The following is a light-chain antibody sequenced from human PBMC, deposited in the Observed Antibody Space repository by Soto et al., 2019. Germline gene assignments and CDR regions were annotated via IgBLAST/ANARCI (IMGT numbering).Light chain of an antibody. CDR2: SDD. V-gene: IGLV1-44*01. Sequence: QSVLTQPPSASGTPGQRVTISCSGRSSNIGGNGVNWYQQLPGTAPKLLIYSDDQRPSGVPHRFSGSKSGSSASLAISGLQSEDEADYYCAAWDDGLTGSVFGGGTKVTVL. J-gene: IGLJ2*01. CDR1: SSNIGGNG. CDR3: AAWDDGLTGSV.